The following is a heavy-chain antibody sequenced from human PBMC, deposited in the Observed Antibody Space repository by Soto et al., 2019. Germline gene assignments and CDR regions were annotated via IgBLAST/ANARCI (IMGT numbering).Heavy chain of an antibody. J-gene: IGHJ4*02. Sequence: DGQLVESGGGLVQPGGSLRLSCAASGFYITNYWMTWVRQAPGKGPEWVANIKEDGSLKFYVDSVRGRFTISRDNAKNSVYLGMSRLRAEDTAVYYCVRDSYTAHWHTAGEDYWGQGTLVTVSS. D-gene: IGHD2-2*02. CDR2: IKEDGSLK. CDR1: GFYITNYW. V-gene: IGHV3-7*01. CDR3: VRDSYTAHWHTAGEDY.